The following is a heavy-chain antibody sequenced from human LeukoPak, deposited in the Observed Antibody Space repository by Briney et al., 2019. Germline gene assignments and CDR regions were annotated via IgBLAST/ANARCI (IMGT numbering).Heavy chain of an antibody. V-gene: IGHV3-53*01. CDR2: IYSGDTT. D-gene: IGHD6-19*01. J-gene: IGHJ4*02. CDR3: ARALSGIAVAGYYFDY. CDR1: GLTVSSNY. Sequence: GGSLRLSCAASGLTVSSNYMSWVRQAPGKGLEWVSVIYSGDTTYYADSVKGRFTISRDNSKNTLYLQMSSLRAEDTAVYYCARALSGIAVAGYYFDYWGQGPLVTVSS.